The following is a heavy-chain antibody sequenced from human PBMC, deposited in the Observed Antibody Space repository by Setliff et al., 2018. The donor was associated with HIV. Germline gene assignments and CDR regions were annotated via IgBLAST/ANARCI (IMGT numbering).Heavy chain of an antibody. D-gene: IGHD5-12*01. CDR1: GGSISSSSYY. V-gene: IGHV4-39*01. CDR3: ARVDPRLTYNDY. J-gene: IGHJ4*02. Sequence: ETLSLTCTVSGGSISSSSYYWGWIRQPPGKGLEWIGSIYYSGSTYYNPSLKSRVTISVDTSKNQFSLKLSSVTAADTAVYYCARVDPRLTYNDYWGQGTLVTVSS. CDR2: IYYSGST.